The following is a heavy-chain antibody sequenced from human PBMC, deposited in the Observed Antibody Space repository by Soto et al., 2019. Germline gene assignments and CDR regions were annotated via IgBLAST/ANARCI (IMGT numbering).Heavy chain of an antibody. CDR3: AGDWVGATAVWGYLDY. CDR1: GSIFRGYG. J-gene: IGHJ4*02. D-gene: IGHD3-16*01. CDR2: IRFDGSNI. V-gene: IGHV3-33*01. Sequence: QVLLVESGGGVVQPGRSLRLSCAASGSIFRGYGMHWVRQAPGKVLEWVAVIRFDGSNINYADFVMGRFTISRDNSKNTLYLEMNSLRVEDTAVYYCAGDWVGATAVWGYLDYWGQGTLVTVSS.